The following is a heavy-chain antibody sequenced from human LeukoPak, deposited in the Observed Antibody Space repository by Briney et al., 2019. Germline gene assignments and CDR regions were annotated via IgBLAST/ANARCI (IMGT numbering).Heavy chain of an antibody. V-gene: IGHV1-2*02. Sequence: GASVKVSCKASGYTFTHYRLDWVRQAHGQGLEWMGWVNPDSGGTNYQQNFQGRVTMTRDTSISTVYMELSRLRSDNTAVYYCARENWYSDYWGQGTLVTVSS. J-gene: IGHJ4*02. D-gene: IGHD1-1*01. CDR3: ARENWYSDY. CDR2: VNPDSGGT. CDR1: GYTFTHYR.